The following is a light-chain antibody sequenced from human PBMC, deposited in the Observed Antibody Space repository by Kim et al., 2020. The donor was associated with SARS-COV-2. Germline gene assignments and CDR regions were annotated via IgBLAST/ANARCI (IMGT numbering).Light chain of an antibody. V-gene: IGKV3-20*01. CDR2: GAS. J-gene: IGKJ2*01. Sequence: LSPGERATPPCRASQSVSSSYLAWYQQKPGQAPRLLIYGASSRASGIPDRFSGSGSGTDFTLTISRLEPEDFAVYYCQQYGSSQYTFGQGTKLEI. CDR1: QSVSSSY. CDR3: QQYGSSQYT.